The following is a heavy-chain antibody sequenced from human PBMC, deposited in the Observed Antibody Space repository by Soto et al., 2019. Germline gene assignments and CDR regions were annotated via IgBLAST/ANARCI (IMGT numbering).Heavy chain of an antibody. J-gene: IGHJ6*02. CDR1: GFTFSSYA. CDR2: ISYDGSNK. CDR3: ARDREIVVVPAAMKDYYYYYGMDV. V-gene: IGHV3-30-3*01. Sequence: AGGSLRLSCAASGFTFSSYAMHWVRQAPGKGLEWVAVISYDGSNKYYADSVKGRFTISRDNSKNTLYLQMNSLRAEDTAVYYCARDREIVVVPAAMKDYYYYYGMDVWGQGTTVTVSS. D-gene: IGHD2-2*01.